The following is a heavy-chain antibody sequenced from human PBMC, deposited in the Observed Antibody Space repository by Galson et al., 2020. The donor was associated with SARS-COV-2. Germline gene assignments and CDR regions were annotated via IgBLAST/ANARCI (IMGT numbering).Heavy chain of an antibody. CDR2: IIPIFEIA. Sequence: SVKVSCKAAGGSLSTFGISWVRQALGQGLEWMGRIIPIFEIADYAPKFQGRVTITADKSTNTAYMELRSLRSADTAVYYCARDRSDYADSWAAAFKIWGQGTVVTFSS. CDR3: ARDRSDYADSWAAAFKI. D-gene: IGHD4-17*01. CDR1: GGSLSTFG. V-gene: IGHV1-69*04. J-gene: IGHJ3*02.